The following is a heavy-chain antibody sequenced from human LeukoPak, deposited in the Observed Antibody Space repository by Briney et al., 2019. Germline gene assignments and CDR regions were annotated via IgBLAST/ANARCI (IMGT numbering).Heavy chain of an antibody. CDR3: ARALIVVVPAALY. J-gene: IGHJ4*02. Sequence: GGSLRLSCAASGFTFSSYAMHWVRQAPGKGLEWVAVISYDGSNEYYADSVKGRFTISRDNSKNTLYLQMNSLRAEDTAVYYCARALIVVVPAALYWGQGTLVTVSS. V-gene: IGHV3-30-3*01. D-gene: IGHD2-2*01. CDR2: ISYDGSNE. CDR1: GFTFSSYA.